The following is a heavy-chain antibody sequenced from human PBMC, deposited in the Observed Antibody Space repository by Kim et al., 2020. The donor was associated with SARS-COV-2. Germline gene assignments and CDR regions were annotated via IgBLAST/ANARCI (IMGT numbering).Heavy chain of an antibody. CDR2: IKQDGSEK. Sequence: GGSLRLSCVASGFTFSSYWMSWVRQAPGKGLEWVANIKQDGSEKKYVDSVKGRFTISRDNAKNSLYLQMNSLRADDTAVYYCATSYYDRSGLYYFDYWGQGTLVTVSS. J-gene: IGHJ4*02. CDR1: GFTFSSYW. V-gene: IGHV3-7*01. CDR3: ATSYYDRSGLYYFDY. D-gene: IGHD3-22*01.